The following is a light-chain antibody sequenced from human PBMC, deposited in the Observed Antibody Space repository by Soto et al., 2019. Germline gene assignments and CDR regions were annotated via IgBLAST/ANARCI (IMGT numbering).Light chain of an antibody. CDR1: SSDVGGYSY. Sequence: QSALTHPHSVSCSPGQSVTISCTGTSSDVGGYSYVSWYQQHPGKAPELIIYDVTERPSGVPDRFSGSKSGNTASMTISWLQAEYEADYYCCSYTGSYSYVFGIGTKVTVL. V-gene: IGLV2-11*01. J-gene: IGLJ1*01. CDR2: DVT. CDR3: CSYTGSYSYV.